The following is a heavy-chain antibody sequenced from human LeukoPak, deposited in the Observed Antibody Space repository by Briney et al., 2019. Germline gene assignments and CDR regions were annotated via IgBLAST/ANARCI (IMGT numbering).Heavy chain of an antibody. CDR3: AKDKSTGGSRREDY. CDR2: ISGSGGST. CDR1: GFTFSSYA. J-gene: IGHJ4*02. Sequence: PGGSLRLSCAASGFTFSSYAMSWVHQAPGKGLEWVSAISGSGGSTYYADSVKGRFTISRDNSKNTLYLQMNSLRAEDTAVYYCAKDKSTGGSRREDYWGQGTLVTVSS. V-gene: IGHV3-23*01. D-gene: IGHD2-15*01.